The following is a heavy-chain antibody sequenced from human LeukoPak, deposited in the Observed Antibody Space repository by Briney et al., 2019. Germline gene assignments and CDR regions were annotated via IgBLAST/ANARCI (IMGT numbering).Heavy chain of an antibody. CDR3: AKRGVVIRVILVGFHKEAQYFDS. Sequence: PGGSLRLSCAVSGITLSNYGMSWVRQAPGKGLEWVAGISDSGGKTNYADSVKGRFPISRDNSKNTLYLQMNSLRADDTAVYFCAKRGVVIRVILVGFHKEAQYFDSWGQGALVTVSS. J-gene: IGHJ4*02. V-gene: IGHV3-23*01. CDR1: GITLSNYG. D-gene: IGHD3-22*01. CDR2: ISDSGGKT.